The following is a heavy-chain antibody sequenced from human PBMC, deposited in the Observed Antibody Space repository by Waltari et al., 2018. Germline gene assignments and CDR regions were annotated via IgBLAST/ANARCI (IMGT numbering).Heavy chain of an antibody. CDR3: VMYSSEFLGDC. J-gene: IGHJ4*02. Sequence: EMQLVESGGGLVQPGGSLRLSCAASGFTFSRYWMHWVRQAPGKGLVSVGNINMDGSITRYADSVKCQFTISRDNAKNTLFLQMNSLRAEDTAVYYCVMYSSEFLGDCWGRGTLVNVSS. D-gene: IGHD6-25*01. V-gene: IGHV3-74*01. CDR1: GFTFSRYW. CDR2: INMDGSIT.